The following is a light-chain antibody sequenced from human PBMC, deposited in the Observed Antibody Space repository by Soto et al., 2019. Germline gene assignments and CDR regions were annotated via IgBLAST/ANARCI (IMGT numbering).Light chain of an antibody. CDR2: DAS. CDR3: HQRNNWPIT. J-gene: IGKJ5*01. CDR1: QRVSSY. V-gene: IGKV3-11*01. Sequence: EIVLTQSPATLSLSPGERATLSCRASQRVSSYLAWYQQKPGQAPRLLIYDASNRATGIPARFSGSGSGTDFALTISSLEPEDFAVYYCHQRNNWPITFGQGTRLEIK.